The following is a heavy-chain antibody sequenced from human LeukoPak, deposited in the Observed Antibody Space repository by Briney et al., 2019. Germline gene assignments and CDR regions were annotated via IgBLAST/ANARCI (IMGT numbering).Heavy chain of an antibody. CDR2: ISYDGSNK. D-gene: IGHD4-17*01. CDR1: GFTFSSYA. J-gene: IGHJ4*02. V-gene: IGHV3-30-3*02. Sequence: GGSLRLSCAASGFTFSSYAMHWVRQAPGKGLEWVAVISYDGSNKYYADSVKGRFTISRDNSKNMVYLQMNSLRIEDTGVYYCAKDSTRDYGYYGMTESWGQGTLVTVS. CDR3: AKDSTRDYGYYGMTES.